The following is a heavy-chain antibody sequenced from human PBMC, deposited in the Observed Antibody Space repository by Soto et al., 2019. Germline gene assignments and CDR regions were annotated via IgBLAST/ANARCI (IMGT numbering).Heavy chain of an antibody. D-gene: IGHD1-26*01. V-gene: IGHV2-5*01. CDR1: VFSLSTTGVG. CDR3: AREGAIVPRFFDP. Sequence: SGPPLLNTTETLTLMCTFSVFSLSTTGVGVGWIRQPPGKALEWLALIYWNDDKRYSPSLQSRLTITKDTSKNQVVLTMTNLHPVDTATYYCAREGAIVPRFFDPWGQGTPVTVSS. CDR2: IYWNDDK. J-gene: IGHJ5*02.